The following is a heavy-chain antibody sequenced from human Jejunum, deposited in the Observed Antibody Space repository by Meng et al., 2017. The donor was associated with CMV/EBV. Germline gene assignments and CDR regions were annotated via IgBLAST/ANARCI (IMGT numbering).Heavy chain of an antibody. CDR2: IIDNGVST. J-gene: IGHJ4*02. D-gene: IGHD6-19*01. Sequence: SGFTFRSYAMSWVRQAPGLGLEWVSSIIDNGVSTYYAHSVRGRFTISRDNSKNTLYLQMNSLRDEDAAIYYCVKGYSSAWYQGPDYWGQGTLVTVSS. CDR1: GFTFRSYA. CDR3: VKGYSSAWYQGPDY. V-gene: IGHV3-23*01.